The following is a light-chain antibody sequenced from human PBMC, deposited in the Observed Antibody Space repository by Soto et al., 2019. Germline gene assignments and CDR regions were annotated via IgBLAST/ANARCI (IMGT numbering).Light chain of an antibody. CDR2: GNS. J-gene: IGLJ7*01. Sequence: QTVVTQPPSVSGAPGQRVTISCTGSSSNIGAGYDVHWYQQLPGTAPKLLIYGNSNRPSGVPDRFSGSKSGTSASLAITGLQAEDEADYYCQSYDSSLSGYVFGSGTQLT. CDR3: QSYDSSLSGYV. V-gene: IGLV1-40*01. CDR1: SSNIGAGYD.